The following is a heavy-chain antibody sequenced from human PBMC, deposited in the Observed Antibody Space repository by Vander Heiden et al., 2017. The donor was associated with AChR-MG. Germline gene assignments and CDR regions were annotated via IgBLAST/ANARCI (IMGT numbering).Heavy chain of an antibody. Sequence: EVQLVQSGAEVKKPGESLKISCKGSGYSFTSYWIGWVRQMPGKGLEWMGISYPGDSDTRYSPSFQGQVTISADKSISTAYLQWSSLKASDTAMYYCAKYSGYDSDDYYYGMDVWGQGTTVTVSS. V-gene: IGHV5-51*03. J-gene: IGHJ6*02. D-gene: IGHD5-12*01. CDR1: GYSFTSYW. CDR2: SYPGDSDT. CDR3: AKYSGYDSDDYYYGMDV.